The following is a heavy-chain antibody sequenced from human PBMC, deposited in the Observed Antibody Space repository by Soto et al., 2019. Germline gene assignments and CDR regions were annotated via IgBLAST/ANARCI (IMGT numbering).Heavy chain of an antibody. J-gene: IGHJ4*02. CDR1: GGSISSGGYS. Sequence: SETLSLTCAVSGGSISSGGYSWSWIRQPPGKGLEWIGYIYHSGSTYYNPSLKSRVTISVDRSKNQFSLKLSSVTAADTAVYYCARSQTTVTPHDYWGQGTLVTVSS. CDR2: IYHSGST. D-gene: IGHD4-17*01. CDR3: ARSQTTVTPHDY. V-gene: IGHV4-30-2*01.